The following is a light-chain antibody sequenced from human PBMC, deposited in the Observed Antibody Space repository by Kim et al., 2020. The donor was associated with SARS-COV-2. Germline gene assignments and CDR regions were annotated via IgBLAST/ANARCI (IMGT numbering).Light chain of an antibody. Sequence: GQRVTLSCSGSSSNTGSNTVNGYQQFPGTAPQLLIDTDDRRPSGVSDRVSCSKSGTSASLAISALRSEDEADYYCATWDDSLDVWMFGGGTKVTVL. CDR2: TDD. CDR1: SSNTGSNT. J-gene: IGLJ3*02. V-gene: IGLV1-44*01. CDR3: ATWDDSLDVWM.